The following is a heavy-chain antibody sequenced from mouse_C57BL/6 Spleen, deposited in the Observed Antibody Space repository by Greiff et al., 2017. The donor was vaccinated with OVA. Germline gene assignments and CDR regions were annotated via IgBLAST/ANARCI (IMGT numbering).Heavy chain of an antibody. V-gene: IGHV2-3*01. J-gene: IGHJ4*01. CDR2: IWGDGSK. CDR1: GFSFTSYG. CDR3: AKPYDGYYAMEY. Sequence: QVQLKESGPGLVAPSPSLSITCTVSGFSFTSYGVSWVRQPPGQGLEWLGVIWGDGSKNYHSALISRLSISKDNSKTQVFLKMNRLQTDDTATYYCAKPYDGYYAMEYWGQGTSVTVSS. D-gene: IGHD2-3*01.